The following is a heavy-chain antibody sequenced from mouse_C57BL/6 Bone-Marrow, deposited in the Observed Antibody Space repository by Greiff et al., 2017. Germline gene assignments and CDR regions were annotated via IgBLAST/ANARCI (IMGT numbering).Heavy chain of an antibody. CDR3: AKNGKLYYGSSSYYAMDY. CDR2: VWRGGST. Sequence: QVQLKESGPGLVQPSQSLSITCTVSGFSLTSYGVHWVRQSPGKGLEWLGVVWRGGSTDYNAAFMSRLSITKDNSKSQVFFKMNSLQADDTAIYYCAKNGKLYYGSSSYYAMDYWGQGTSVTVSS. V-gene: IGHV2-5*01. CDR1: GFSLTSYG. J-gene: IGHJ4*01. D-gene: IGHD1-1*01.